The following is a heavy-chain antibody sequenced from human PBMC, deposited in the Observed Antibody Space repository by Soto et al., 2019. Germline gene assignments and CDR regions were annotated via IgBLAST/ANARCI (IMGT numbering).Heavy chain of an antibody. V-gene: IGHV3-33*01. Sequence: QVQLVESGGGVVQPGRSLRLSCAASGFTFSSYSMHWVRQAPGKGLEWVAVIWYDGSNKYYADSVKGRFTISRDNSKNTLYLQMNSLRAEDTAVYYCARSQGAVVVVAATHYFDYWGQGTLVTVSS. J-gene: IGHJ4*02. CDR3: ARSQGAVVVVAATHYFDY. CDR2: IWYDGSNK. D-gene: IGHD2-15*01. CDR1: GFTFSSYS.